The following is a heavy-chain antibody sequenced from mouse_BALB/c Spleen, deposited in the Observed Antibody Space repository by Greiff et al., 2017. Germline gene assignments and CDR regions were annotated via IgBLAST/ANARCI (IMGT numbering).Heavy chain of an antibody. D-gene: IGHD1-1*01. V-gene: IGHV5-12-2*01. CDR2: ISNGGGST. CDR3: ARQSSYAMDY. J-gene: IGHJ4*01. Sequence: EVKLQESGGGLVQPGGSLKLSCAASGFTFSSYTMSWVRQTPEKRLEWVAYISNGGGSTYYPDTVKGRFTISRDNAKNTLYLQMSSLKSEDTAMYYCARQSSYAMDYWGQGTSVTVSS. CDR1: GFTFSSYT.